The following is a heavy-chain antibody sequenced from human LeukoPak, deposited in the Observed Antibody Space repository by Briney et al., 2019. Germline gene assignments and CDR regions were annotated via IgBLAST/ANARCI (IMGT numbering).Heavy chain of an antibody. CDR1: GFTFSGFW. CDR2: MKQDESDA. D-gene: IGHD3-10*01. J-gene: IGHJ6*03. Sequence: AGGSLRLSCAASGFTFSGFWMSRVRKAPGKGLEWVAKMKQDESDAFYVDSVKGRFTISRDNAKNSVYLQMNSLRTEDTGLYYCARDPYDSGPYSYIDVWGKGTTVTVSS. CDR3: ARDPYDSGPYSYIDV. V-gene: IGHV3-7*01.